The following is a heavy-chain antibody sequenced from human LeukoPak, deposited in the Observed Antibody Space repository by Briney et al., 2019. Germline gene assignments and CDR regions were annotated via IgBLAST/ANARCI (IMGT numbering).Heavy chain of an antibody. CDR3: ASLQSGAFDI. CDR2: IYYSGST. D-gene: IGHD4-11*01. Sequence: SKTLSLTCTVSGGSISSYYWSWIRQPPGKGLEWIGYIYYSGSTNYNPSLKSRVTISVDTSKNQFSLRLSSVTAADTAVYYCASLQSGAFDIWGQGTMVTVSS. J-gene: IGHJ3*02. V-gene: IGHV4-59*01. CDR1: GGSISSYY.